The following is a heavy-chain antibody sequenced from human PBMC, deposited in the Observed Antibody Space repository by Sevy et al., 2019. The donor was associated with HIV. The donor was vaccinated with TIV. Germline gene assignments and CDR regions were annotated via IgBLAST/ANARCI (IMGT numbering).Heavy chain of an antibody. CDR1: GDSISNSRYY. CDR3: ANQPLTLISPPDS. D-gene: IGHD2-2*01. J-gene: IGHJ4*02. Sequence: SETLSLTCTVSGDSISNSRYYWGWIRQPPGKGLEWIGSVYYSGSTYYNPSLESRVTLSIDTSKNQFLLKVNSVTATDTAVYYCANQPLTLISPPDSWGQGTLVTVSS. V-gene: IGHV4-39*01. CDR2: VYYSGST.